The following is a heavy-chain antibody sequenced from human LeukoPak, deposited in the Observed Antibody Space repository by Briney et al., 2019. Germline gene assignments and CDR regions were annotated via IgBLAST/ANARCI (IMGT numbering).Heavy chain of an antibody. CDR2: IYYSGST. CDR1: GGSISSRSHY. V-gene: IGHV4-39*07. CDR3: ARDVLR. Sequence: SETLSLTCTVSGGSISSRSHYWCWIRQPPGKGLEWLGSIYYSGSTSYNPSLKRRVTISVDTSKNQFSLKLNSVTAADTAVYYCARDVLRWGQGTLVTVSS. J-gene: IGHJ4*02.